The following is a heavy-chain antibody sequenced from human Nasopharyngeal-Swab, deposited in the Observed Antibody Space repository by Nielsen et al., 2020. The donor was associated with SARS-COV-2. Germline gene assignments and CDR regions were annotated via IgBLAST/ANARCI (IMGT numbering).Heavy chain of an antibody. V-gene: IGHV1-69*13. CDR3: AREGEEDDGTGWTRGGYFDL. D-gene: IGHD3/OR15-3a*01. CDR1: GGTFGTYT. Sequence: SVKVSCKAPGGTFGTYTISWVRHAPGQGLEWLGGIIPLFEKTDYAQRFQGRVTFTADESTTTAYMELSSLGSEDTAVYYCAREGEEDDGTGWTRGGYFDLWGQGTQVTVTS. CDR2: IIPLFEKT. J-gene: IGHJ4*02.